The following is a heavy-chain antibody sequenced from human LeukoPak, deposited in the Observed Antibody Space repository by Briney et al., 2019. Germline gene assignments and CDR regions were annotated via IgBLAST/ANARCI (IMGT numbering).Heavy chain of an antibody. CDR1: GFTFRSYW. CDR3: ARGDPTVTTTGSGGLDI. D-gene: IGHD4-17*01. CDR2: IKSDGSST. J-gene: IGHJ3*02. Sequence: GGSLRLSCAASGFTFRSYWRHWVRLPPGKGLVWVSRIKSDGSSTIYADFVKGRFTISRDNAKNTLYLQMNSLRAEDTAVYYCARGDPTVTTTGSGGLDIWGQGTMVTVSS. V-gene: IGHV3-74*01.